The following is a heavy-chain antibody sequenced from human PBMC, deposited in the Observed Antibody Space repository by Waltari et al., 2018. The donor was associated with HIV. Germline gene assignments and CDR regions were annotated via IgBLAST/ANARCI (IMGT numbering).Heavy chain of an antibody. Sequence: EVQLVESGGGLVKPGGSLRLSCAASGFTFSSYSMNWVRQAPGKGLEWVSSISSSSSYIDYADSVKGRFTISRDNAKNSLYLQMNSLRAEDTAVYYCARDVGNSGSSWGQGTLVTVSS. D-gene: IGHD6-13*01. V-gene: IGHV3-21*01. CDR3: ARDVGNSGSS. J-gene: IGHJ4*02. CDR2: ISSSSSYI. CDR1: GFTFSSYS.